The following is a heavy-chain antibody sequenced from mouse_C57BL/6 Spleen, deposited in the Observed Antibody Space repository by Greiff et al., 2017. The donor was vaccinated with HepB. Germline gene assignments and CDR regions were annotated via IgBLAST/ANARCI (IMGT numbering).Heavy chain of an antibody. J-gene: IGHJ4*01. CDR2: ISYDGSN. V-gene: IGHV3-6*01. CDR3: ARVEGYYYGSSYGNAMDY. CDR1: GYSITSGYY. Sequence: ESGPGLVKPSQSLSLTCSVTGYSITSGYYWNWIRQFPGNKLEWMGYISYDGSNNYNPSLKNRISITRDTSKNQFFLKLNSVTTEDTATYYCARVEGYYYGSSYGNAMDYWGQGTSVTVAS. D-gene: IGHD1-1*01.